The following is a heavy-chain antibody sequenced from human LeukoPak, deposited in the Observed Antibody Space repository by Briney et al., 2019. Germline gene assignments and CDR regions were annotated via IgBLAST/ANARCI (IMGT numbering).Heavy chain of an antibody. D-gene: IGHD5-18*01. CDR1: GFTFSSYW. J-gene: IGHJ4*02. Sequence: TGGSLRLSCAASGFTFSSYWMHWVRQAPGKGLVWVSRINSDGSSTSYADSVKGRFTISRDNAKNTLYLQMTSLRAEDTAVYYCARDGGYSYGSGYFDYWGQGTLVTVSS. CDR2: INSDGSST. V-gene: IGHV3-74*01. CDR3: ARDGGYSYGSGYFDY.